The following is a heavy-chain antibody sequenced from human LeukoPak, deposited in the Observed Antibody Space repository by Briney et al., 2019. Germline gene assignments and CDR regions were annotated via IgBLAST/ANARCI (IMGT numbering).Heavy chain of an antibody. V-gene: IGHV4-34*01. CDR1: GDSFSGYY. CDR2: INHSGST. J-gene: IGHJ4*02. CDR3: ARASGVPSPVY. Sequence: SETLSLTCGVYGDSFSGYYWSWIRQPPGKGLEWIGEINHSGSTNYNPSLKSRVTISVDTSKNQFSLRLSSVTAADTAVYYCARASGVPSPVYWGQGTLVTVSS. D-gene: IGHD3-3*01.